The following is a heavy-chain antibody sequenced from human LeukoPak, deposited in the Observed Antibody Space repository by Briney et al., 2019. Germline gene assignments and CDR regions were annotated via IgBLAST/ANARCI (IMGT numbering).Heavy chain of an antibody. D-gene: IGHD3-22*01. CDR3: AKDYDSSGWAAFDI. V-gene: IGHV3-30*18. CDR1: GFTFNSFG. J-gene: IGHJ3*02. CDR2: ISYDGNNK. Sequence: GGSLRLSCAASGFTFNSFGMHWVRQAPGKGLEWVAVISYDGNNKYFADSVKGRFTISRDNSKNTLYLQMNSLRAEDTAVYYCAKDYDSSGWAAFDIWGQGTMVTVSS.